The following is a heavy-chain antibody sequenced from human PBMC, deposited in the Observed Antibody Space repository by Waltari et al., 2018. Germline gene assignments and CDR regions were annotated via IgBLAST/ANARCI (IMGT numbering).Heavy chain of an antibody. CDR3: AFTASGFYYFDY. J-gene: IGHJ4*02. V-gene: IGHV3-30*03. D-gene: IGHD6-19*01. CDR2: ISYDGQGK. CDR1: GFTFSSYG. Sequence: QVQLVESGGGVVQPGRSLRLSCAVAGFTFSSYGMHWVRQAPGKGLEWVAVISYDGQGKNYADSVKGRFTISRDNSKNTLYLQMNSLRPEDTAVYYCAFTASGFYYFDYWGQGTLVTVSS.